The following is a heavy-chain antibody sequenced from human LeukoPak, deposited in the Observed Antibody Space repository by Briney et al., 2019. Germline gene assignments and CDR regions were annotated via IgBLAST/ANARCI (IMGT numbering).Heavy chain of an antibody. D-gene: IGHD5-24*01. V-gene: IGHV4-34*01. Sequence: PSETLSLTCAVYGGSFSGYYWSWIRQPPGKGLEWIGEINHSGSTSYNPSLKSRVTISVDTSKNQFSLKLSSVTAADTAVYYCASRRKMATIDYWGQGTLVTVSS. CDR2: INHSGST. CDR1: GGSFSGYY. CDR3: ASRRKMATIDY. J-gene: IGHJ4*02.